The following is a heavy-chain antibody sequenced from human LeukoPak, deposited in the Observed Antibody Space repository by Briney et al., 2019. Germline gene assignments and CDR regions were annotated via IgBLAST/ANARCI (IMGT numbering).Heavy chain of an antibody. V-gene: IGHV4-59*01. CDR2: IYYSGST. D-gene: IGHD5-18*01. CDR1: GGSISSYY. J-gene: IGHJ3*02. CDR3: AREYNGYSYGPHDAFDI. Sequence: SETLSLTCTVSGGSISSYYWSWIRQPPGKGLEWIGYIYYSGSTNYNPSLKSRVTISVDTSKNQFSLKLSSVTAADTAVYYRAREYNGYSYGPHDAFDIWGQGTMVTVSS.